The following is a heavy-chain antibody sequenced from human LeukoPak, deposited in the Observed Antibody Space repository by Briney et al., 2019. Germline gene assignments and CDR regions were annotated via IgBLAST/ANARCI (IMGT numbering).Heavy chain of an antibody. CDR3: ARAREMTTVTTRWFDP. Sequence: GGSLRLSCAASGFTFSSYSMNWVRQAPGKGLEWVSSISSSSSYIYYADSVKGRFTISRDNAKNSLYLQMNSLRAEDTAVYYCARAREMTTVTTRWFDPWGQGTLVTVSS. CDR1: GFTFSSYS. CDR2: ISSSSSYI. D-gene: IGHD4-17*01. V-gene: IGHV3-21*01. J-gene: IGHJ5*02.